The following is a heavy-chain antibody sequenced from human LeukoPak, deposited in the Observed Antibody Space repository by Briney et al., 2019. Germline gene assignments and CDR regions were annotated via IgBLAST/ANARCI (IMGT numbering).Heavy chain of an antibody. CDR1: GFTFSYYG. CDR2: ISYDGGYK. CDR3: ARGAYYYDSSGHYYFDY. Sequence: PGGSLRLSCAASGFTFSYYGMHWVRQAPGKGLEWVAVISYDGGYKYYADSVKGRFTISRDNSKNTLYLQMNSLRAEDTAVYYCARGAYYYDSSGHYYFDYWGQGTLVTVSS. V-gene: IGHV3-30*03. J-gene: IGHJ4*02. D-gene: IGHD3-22*01.